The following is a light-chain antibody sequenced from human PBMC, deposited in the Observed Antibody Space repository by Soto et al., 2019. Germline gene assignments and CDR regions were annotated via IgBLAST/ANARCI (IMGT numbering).Light chain of an antibody. J-gene: IGLJ1*01. CDR1: SSDVGGYDY. CDR2: EVS. Sequence: QSALTQPASVSGSPGQSITISCTGTSSDVGGYDYVSRYQLHPGKAPKLMVFEVSNRPSGVSYRLSGSKSGNSASLTISGLKAEDEADYFCSSYSSSNAYLFGTGSKLTVL. V-gene: IGLV2-14*01. CDR3: SSYSSSNAYL.